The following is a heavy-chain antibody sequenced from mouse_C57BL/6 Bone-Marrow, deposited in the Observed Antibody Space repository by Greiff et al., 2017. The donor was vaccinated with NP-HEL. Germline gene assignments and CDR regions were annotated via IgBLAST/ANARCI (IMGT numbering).Heavy chain of an antibody. Sequence: QVQLQQSGAELAKPGASVKMSCKASGYTFTSYWMHWVKQRPGQGLEWIGYINPSSGYTKYNQKFKDKATLTADKSSSTADRQLSSLTYEDSAVYYCADSSGYPYYYAMDYWGQGTSVTVSS. CDR3: ADSSGYPYYYAMDY. V-gene: IGHV1-7*01. D-gene: IGHD3-2*02. CDR1: GYTFTSYW. J-gene: IGHJ4*01. CDR2: INPSSGYT.